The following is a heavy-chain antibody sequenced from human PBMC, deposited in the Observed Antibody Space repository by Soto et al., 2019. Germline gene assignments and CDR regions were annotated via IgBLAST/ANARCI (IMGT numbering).Heavy chain of an antibody. Sequence: QVQLVQSGAEVKKPGASVKVSCKASGYTFTSYGISWVRQAPGQGLEWMGWISAYNGNTNYAQKLQGRVTMTTDPSTSTAYMERRSLRSDDTAVYYGARAEYVVRGLLFWFDPWGQGTLVTVSS. CDR3: ARAEYVVRGLLFWFDP. CDR2: ISAYNGNT. V-gene: IGHV1-18*01. CDR1: GYTFTSYG. D-gene: IGHD3-10*01. J-gene: IGHJ5*02.